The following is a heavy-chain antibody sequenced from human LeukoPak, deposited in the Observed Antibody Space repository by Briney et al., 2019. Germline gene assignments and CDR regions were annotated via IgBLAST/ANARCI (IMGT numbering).Heavy chain of an antibody. J-gene: IGHJ4*02. CDR1: GDSVSSNSAA. CDR2: TYYMSKWYN. Sequence: SQTLSLTCGISGDSVSSNSAAWNWIRQSPSRRLEWLGRTYYMSKWYNGYALYVKSRITINPDTSKNQFSLQLNSVTPEDTAVYYCARSFNGDLDYWGQGTPVTVSS. CDR3: ARSFNGDLDY. D-gene: IGHD3-10*01. V-gene: IGHV6-1*01.